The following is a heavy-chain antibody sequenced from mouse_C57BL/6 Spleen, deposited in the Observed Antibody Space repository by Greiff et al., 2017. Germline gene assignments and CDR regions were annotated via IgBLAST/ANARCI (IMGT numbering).Heavy chain of an antibody. CDR1: GYSFTDYN. D-gene: IGHD2-5*01. Sequence: VQLKESGPELVQPGASVKISCKASGYSFTDYNMNWLKQSNGKSLEWIGVINPNYGTPSYNQKFKGKATLTVDQSSITAYMQLNSLTSEDSAVYYCARGWSYYSNNYAMDYWGQGTSVTVSS. J-gene: IGHJ4*01. CDR2: INPNYGTP. CDR3: ARGWSYYSNNYAMDY. V-gene: IGHV1-39*01.